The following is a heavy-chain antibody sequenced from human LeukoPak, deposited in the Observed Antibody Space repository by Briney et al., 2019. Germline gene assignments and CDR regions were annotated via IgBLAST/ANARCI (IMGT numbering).Heavy chain of an antibody. CDR1: GFTFSSYA. CDR2: ISGSGGST. CDR3: AKDKDIVVVPAESNPDY. D-gene: IGHD2-2*01. V-gene: IGHV3-23*01. J-gene: IGHJ4*02. Sequence: GGSLRLSCAASGFTFSSYAMSWVRQAPGKGLEWVSAISGSGGSTYYADSVKGRFTISRDNSKNTLYLQTNSLRAEDTAVYYCAKDKDIVVVPAESNPDYWGQGTLVTVSS.